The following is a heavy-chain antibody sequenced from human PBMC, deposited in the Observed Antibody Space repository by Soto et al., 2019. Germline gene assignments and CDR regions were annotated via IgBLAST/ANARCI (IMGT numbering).Heavy chain of an antibody. Sequence: GESLKISCKGFGYSFSSYWIGWVRQMPGKGLEWMGFIYPEDSEVAYSPSFQGQVTISADKSTSTAYLKWSSLKASDTAMYYCARHMGTGNPYYFSYGLDVWG. J-gene: IGHJ6*02. CDR3: ARHMGTGNPYYFSYGLDV. CDR2: IYPEDSEV. CDR1: GYSFSSYW. D-gene: IGHD7-27*01. V-gene: IGHV5-51*01.